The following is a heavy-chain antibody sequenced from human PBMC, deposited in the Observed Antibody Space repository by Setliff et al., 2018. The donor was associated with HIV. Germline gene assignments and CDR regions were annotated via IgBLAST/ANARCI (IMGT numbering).Heavy chain of an antibody. J-gene: IGHJ5*02. D-gene: IGHD3-16*01. Sequence: GGSLRLSCAASGFTFSNSAMHWVRQAPGKGLGWVAGISYDGSEKYYVDSVKGRFTISRDNARTSLFLEMRSLRDEDTAVYLCANLWELGAWGQGTLVTVSS. V-gene: IGHV3-30*14. CDR1: GFTFSNSA. CDR3: ANLWELGA. CDR2: ISYDGSEK.